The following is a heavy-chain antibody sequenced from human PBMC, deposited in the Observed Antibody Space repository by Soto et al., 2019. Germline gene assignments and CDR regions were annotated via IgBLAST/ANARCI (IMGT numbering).Heavy chain of an antibody. V-gene: IGHV1-18*01. CDR1: GDSFSISA. CDR3: ARDLGFGEQTG. D-gene: IGHD3-10*01. CDR2: ISAYNGNT. Sequence: PAKLSCKASGDSFSISAIGWPQQAPGQGLEGMGWISAYNGNTNYAQKLQGRVTMTTDTSTSTAYMELRSLRSDDTAVYYCARDLGFGEQTGWGQGTPVTVSS. J-gene: IGHJ4*02.